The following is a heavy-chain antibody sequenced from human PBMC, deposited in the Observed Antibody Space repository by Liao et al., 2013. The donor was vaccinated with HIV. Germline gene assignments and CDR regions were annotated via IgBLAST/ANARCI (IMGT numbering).Heavy chain of an antibody. CDR3: GRLGQPSGDVYTGGYYYMDV. J-gene: IGHJ6*03. CDR1: GSSISSDY. D-gene: IGHD3-10*01. V-gene: IGHV4-59*01. Sequence: QVQLQESGPGLVEPSETLSLTCSVSGSSISSDYWGWIRQVPGKGLEWIGHISHSGLTNNNPSLKSRVTIFIDQSRNEFSLDLRSVTAADTAIYYCGRLGQPSGDVYTGGYYYMDVWGKGTTVTVSS. CDR2: ISHSGLT.